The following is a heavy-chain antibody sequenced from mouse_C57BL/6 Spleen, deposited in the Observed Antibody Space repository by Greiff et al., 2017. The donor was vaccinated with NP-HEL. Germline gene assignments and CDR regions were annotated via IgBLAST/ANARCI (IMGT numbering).Heavy chain of an antibody. J-gene: IGHJ2*01. CDR1: GFTFSNYW. V-gene: IGHV6-3*01. CDR2: IRLKSDNYAT. Sequence: EVKVEESGGGLVQPGGSMKLSCVASGFTFSNYWMNWVRQSPEKGLEWVAQIRLKSDNYATHYAESVKGRFTISRDDSKSSVYLQMNNLRAEDTGIYYCTYYDYDGGVFDYWGQGTTLTVSS. CDR3: TYYDYDGGVFDY. D-gene: IGHD2-4*01.